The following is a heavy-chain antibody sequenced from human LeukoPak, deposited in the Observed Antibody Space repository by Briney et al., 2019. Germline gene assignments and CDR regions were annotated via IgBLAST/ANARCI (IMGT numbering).Heavy chain of an antibody. V-gene: IGHV3-30*04. Sequence: GGSLRLSCAASGFTFSSYAMHWVRQAPGKGLEWVAVISYDGSNKYYADSVKGRFTISRDNSKNTLYLRMNSLRAEDTAVYYCAREDSLDYWGQGTLVTVSS. J-gene: IGHJ4*02. CDR3: AREDSLDY. D-gene: IGHD2-15*01. CDR1: GFTFSSYA. CDR2: ISYDGSNK.